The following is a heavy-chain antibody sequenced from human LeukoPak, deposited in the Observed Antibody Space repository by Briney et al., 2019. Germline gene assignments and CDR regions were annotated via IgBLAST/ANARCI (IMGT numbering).Heavy chain of an antibody. V-gene: IGHV3-21*01. Sequence: PGGSLRLSCAASGFTFSSYSMNWVRQAPGKGLEWVSSISSSSSYIYYADSVKGRFTISRDNAKNPLYLQMNSLRAEDTAVYYCARDSSGPTRPFDYWGQGTLVTVSS. CDR3: ARDSSGPTRPFDY. D-gene: IGHD6-19*01. CDR1: GFTFSSYS. J-gene: IGHJ4*02. CDR2: ISSSSSYI.